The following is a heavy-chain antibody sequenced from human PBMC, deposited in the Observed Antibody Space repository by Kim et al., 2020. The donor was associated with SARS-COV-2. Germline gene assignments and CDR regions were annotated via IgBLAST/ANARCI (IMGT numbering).Heavy chain of an antibody. J-gene: IGHJ4*02. D-gene: IGHD5-18*01. CDR2: INQDGSTK. CDR3: ARIDTGSRGYYDY. V-gene: IGHV3-7*01. CDR1: GFTFSSHW. Sequence: GGSLRLSCAASGFTFSSHWMSWVRQAPGKGLEWVANINQDGSTKKYVDSVKGQFTISRDNAKNSLNLHMNSLRAEDTAVYYCARIDTGSRGYYDYWGQGTLVTVSS.